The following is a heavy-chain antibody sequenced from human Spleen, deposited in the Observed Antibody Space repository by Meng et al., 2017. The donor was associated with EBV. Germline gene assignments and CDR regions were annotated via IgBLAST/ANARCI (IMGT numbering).Heavy chain of an antibody. D-gene: IGHD1-26*01. Sequence: LHLQHSGSGLLTLSPTLSLTCAVPGGSITRSGYSWNWIRQPPGKGLEWIGNMYESGSTYSSPSLKSRATISVDRSKNHLSLKLSSVTAADTAFYYCATIIVPATTMNYWGPGTLVTVSS. CDR1: GGSITRSGYS. CDR3: ATIIVPATTMNY. CDR2: MYESGST. V-gene: IGHV4-30-2*01. J-gene: IGHJ4*02.